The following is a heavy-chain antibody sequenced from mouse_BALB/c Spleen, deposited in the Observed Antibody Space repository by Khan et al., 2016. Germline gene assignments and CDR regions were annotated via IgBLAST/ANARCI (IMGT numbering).Heavy chain of an antibody. V-gene: IGHV1-9*01. CDR2: ILPGSGST. J-gene: IGHJ4*01. D-gene: IGHD1-1*01. Sequence: QVQLKQSGAELMKPGASVKISCKATGYTFSSYWIEWVRQRPGHGLEWIGEILPGSGSTNYNEKFKGQATFTADTSSNTASMQLSSLTSEDSAVYYGARLVSVGGTIIDYWGQGTSVTVSS. CDR3: ARLVSVGGTIIDY. CDR1: GYTFSSYW.